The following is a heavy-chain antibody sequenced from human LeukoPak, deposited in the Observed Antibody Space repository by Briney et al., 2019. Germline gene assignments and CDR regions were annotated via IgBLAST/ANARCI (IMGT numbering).Heavy chain of an antibody. CDR2: ISWSSGSI. CDR3: AKDNRRHYTSGPNPDSLH. V-gene: IGHV3-9*01. J-gene: IGHJ4*02. Sequence: GRSLRLSCAGSGFIFNNYAMHWVRQPPGKGLEWVSGISWSSGSIDYADSVKGRFTISRDNAKNSLYLQMNSLRVEDTAFYYCAKDNRRHYTSGPNPDSLHWGQGALVTVSS. D-gene: IGHD6-19*01. CDR1: GFIFNNYA.